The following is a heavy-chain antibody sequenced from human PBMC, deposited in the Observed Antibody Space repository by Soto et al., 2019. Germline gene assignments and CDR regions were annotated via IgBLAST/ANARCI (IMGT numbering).Heavy chain of an antibody. Sequence: SLTLACAVSGLTFRSYAMGGIRQAPGKGLEWVSGISGSGISTHYADSVKGRFTVSRDNSKNTLYLQMNSPRAEDTAVYNCAKGLVGQDWYFDLWGRGTLVTVSS. D-gene: IGHD6-6*01. V-gene: IGHV3-23*01. CDR1: GLTFRSYA. CDR2: ISGSGIST. J-gene: IGHJ2*01. CDR3: AKGLVGQDWYFDL.